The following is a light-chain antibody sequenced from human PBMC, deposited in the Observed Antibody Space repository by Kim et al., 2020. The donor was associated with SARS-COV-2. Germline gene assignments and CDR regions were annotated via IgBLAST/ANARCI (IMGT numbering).Light chain of an antibody. CDR3: QAWDTSSVV. V-gene: IGLV3-1*01. Sequence: SYELTQPPSVSVSPGQTATITCPGHNMGDKFASWYQQKAGQSPILIIYQDIELPSGIPERFSGSNPGNTATLTISGTQAMDETDYYCQAWDTSSVVLGGG. CDR2: QDI. CDR1: NMGDKF. J-gene: IGLJ2*01.